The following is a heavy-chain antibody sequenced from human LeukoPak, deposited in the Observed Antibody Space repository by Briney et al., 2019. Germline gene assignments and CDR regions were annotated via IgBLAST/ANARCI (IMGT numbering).Heavy chain of an antibody. V-gene: IGHV3-7*01. CDR3: ARADLEWYLDL. CDR1: GFMFNAYW. Sequence: GGSLRLSCTGSGFMFNAYWMSWVRKAPGMGLEWVGKIRRDGGEIFYVDSVRGRFTISRDNAKNSVYLQLNSLRAEDTAVYYCARADLEWYLDLWGRGTLVTVSS. CDR2: IRRDGGEI. J-gene: IGHJ2*01.